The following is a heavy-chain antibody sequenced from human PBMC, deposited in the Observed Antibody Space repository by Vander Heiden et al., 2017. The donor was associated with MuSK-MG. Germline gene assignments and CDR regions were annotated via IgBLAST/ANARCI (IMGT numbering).Heavy chain of an antibody. CDR1: GGSFSGYY. D-gene: IGHD3-3*01. CDR3: ARGNPVLRFLEWLLYKDAFDI. CDR2: INHSGST. Sequence: QVQLQQWGAGLLKPSETLSLTCAVYGGSFSGYYWRWIRQPPGKGLEWIGEINHSGSTNYNPSLKSRVTISVDTSKNQFSLKLSSVTAADTAVYYCARGNPVLRFLEWLLYKDAFDIWGQGTMVTVSS. V-gene: IGHV4-34*01. J-gene: IGHJ3*02.